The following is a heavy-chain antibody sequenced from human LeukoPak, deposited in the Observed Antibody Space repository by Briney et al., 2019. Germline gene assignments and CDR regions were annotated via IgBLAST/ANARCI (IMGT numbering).Heavy chain of an antibody. CDR2: ISSSSSYI. D-gene: IGHD6-13*01. CDR3: ARGGAKSSSWYSYYYYYGMDV. Sequence: GGSLRLSCAASGFTFSSYSMNWVRQAPGKGLEWVSSISSSSSYIYYADSVKGRFTISRDNAKNSLYLQMNSLRAEDTAVYYCARGGAKSSSWYSYYYYYGMDVWGQGTTVTVSS. J-gene: IGHJ6*02. V-gene: IGHV3-21*01. CDR1: GFTFSSYS.